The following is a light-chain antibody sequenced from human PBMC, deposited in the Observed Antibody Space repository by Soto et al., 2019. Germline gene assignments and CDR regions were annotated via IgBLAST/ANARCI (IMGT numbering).Light chain of an antibody. V-gene: IGKV3-15*01. CDR1: LSVSRN. Sequence: EIVMTQSPATLSVSPGERATLSCRASLSVSRNLAWYQQKPGQAPRLLIFDASTRATGIPARFSGSGSGTEFTLTITSLQSEDFAVYYCQQYSKWPITFGQGTRLEIK. J-gene: IGKJ5*01. CDR3: QQYSKWPIT. CDR2: DAS.